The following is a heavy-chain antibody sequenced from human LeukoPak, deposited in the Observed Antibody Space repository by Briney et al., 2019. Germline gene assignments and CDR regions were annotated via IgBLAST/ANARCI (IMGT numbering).Heavy chain of an antibody. V-gene: IGHV3-23*01. D-gene: IGHD6-19*01. CDR2: ISGSGGST. Sequence: GGTLRLSCAASGFTFSRYGMSWVRQAPGKGLEWVSAISGSGGSTYYADSVKGRFTISRDNSKNMLYLQINSLRAEDTAVYYCAKDHLPGIVVADRDYWGQGTLVTVSS. CDR3: AKDHLPGIVVADRDY. CDR1: GFTFSRYG. J-gene: IGHJ4*02.